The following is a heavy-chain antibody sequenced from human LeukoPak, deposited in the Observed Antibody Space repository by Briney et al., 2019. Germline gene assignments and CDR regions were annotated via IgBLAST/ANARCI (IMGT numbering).Heavy chain of an antibody. CDR2: ISSSSSYI. CDR3: ARVISCSGGSCYIADY. CDR1: GFTFSSYS. Sequence: PGGSLRFSCAASGFTFSSYSMNWVRQAPGKGLEWVSSISSSSSYIYYADSVKGRFTISRDNAKNSLYLQMNSLRAEDTAVYYCARVISCSGGSCYIADYWGQGTLVTVSP. V-gene: IGHV3-21*01. J-gene: IGHJ4*02. D-gene: IGHD2-15*01.